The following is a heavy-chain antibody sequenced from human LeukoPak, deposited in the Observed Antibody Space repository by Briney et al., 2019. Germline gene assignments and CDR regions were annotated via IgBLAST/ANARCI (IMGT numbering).Heavy chain of an antibody. Sequence: PGGSLRLSCAASGFTFSSYGMSRVRQAPGKGLEWVSAISGSGGSTYYADSVKGRFTISRDNSKNTLYLQMNSLRAEDTAVYYCAKDLLLWFGESFDYWGQGTLVTVSS. D-gene: IGHD3-10*01. V-gene: IGHV3-23*01. CDR1: GFTFSSYG. CDR3: AKDLLLWFGESFDY. CDR2: ISGSGGST. J-gene: IGHJ4*02.